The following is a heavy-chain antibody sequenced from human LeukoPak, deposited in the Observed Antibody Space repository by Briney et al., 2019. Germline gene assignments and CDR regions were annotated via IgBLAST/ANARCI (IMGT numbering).Heavy chain of an antibody. CDR2: ISGSGGST. D-gene: IGHD2-21*02. CDR1: GFTFSSSA. J-gene: IGHJ6*02. Sequence: GGSLRLSCAASGFTFSSSAMSWVRQAPGKGLEWVSAISGSGGSTYYADSVKGRFTISRDNSKNTLYLQMNSLRAEDTAVYYCAKEAAYCGGDCYPYYYYYYGMDVWGQGTTVTVSS. V-gene: IGHV3-23*01. CDR3: AKEAAYCGGDCYPYYYYYYGMDV.